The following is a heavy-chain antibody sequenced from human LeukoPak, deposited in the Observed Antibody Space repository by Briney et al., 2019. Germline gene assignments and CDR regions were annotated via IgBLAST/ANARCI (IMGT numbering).Heavy chain of an antibody. CDR2: ISGSGGST. CDR3: AIGYSSGWSLFDY. CDR1: GFTFSSYA. Sequence: GGSLRLSCAVSGFTFSSYAMSWVRQAPGKGLEWVSAISGSGGSTYYADSVKGRFTISRDNSKNTLYLQMNSLRAEDTAVYYCAIGYSSGWSLFDYWGQGTLVTVSS. J-gene: IGHJ4*02. V-gene: IGHV3-23*01. D-gene: IGHD6-19*01.